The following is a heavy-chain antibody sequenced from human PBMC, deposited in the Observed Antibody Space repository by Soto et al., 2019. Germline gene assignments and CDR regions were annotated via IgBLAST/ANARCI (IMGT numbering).Heavy chain of an antibody. Sequence: GRSLTLSCAASVFPFSNYWMHWVRQALGKGLVWVSRINGDGGSTTYADCVKGRFTISRSNAKNTLYLQMNNLRAEDTAVDYFGREDGNYFYCTEVGGQGTSVTVSS. V-gene: IGHV3-74*01. CDR2: INGDGGST. J-gene: IGHJ6*02. D-gene: IGHD4-17*01. CDR3: GREDGNYFYCTEV. CDR1: VFPFSNYW.